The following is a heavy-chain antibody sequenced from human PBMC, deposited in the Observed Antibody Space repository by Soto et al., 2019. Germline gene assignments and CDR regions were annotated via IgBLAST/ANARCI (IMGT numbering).Heavy chain of an antibody. J-gene: IGHJ4*02. CDR1: GFTFSSYA. CDR3: AKDPRSYLETNYFDY. V-gene: IGHV3-23*01. D-gene: IGHD1-26*01. CDR2: ISGSGGST. Sequence: PGGSLRLSCAASGFTFSSYAMSWVRQAPGKGLEWVSAISGSGGSTYYADSVKGRFTISRDNSKNTLYLQMNSLRAEDTAVYYCAKDPRSYLETNYFDYWGQGTLVTVSS.